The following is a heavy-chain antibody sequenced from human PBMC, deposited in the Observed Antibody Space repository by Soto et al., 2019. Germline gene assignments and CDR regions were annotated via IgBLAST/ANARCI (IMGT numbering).Heavy chain of an antibody. V-gene: IGHV1-2*04. CDR3: ARECDFTVYDSDSYYFDGMDV. J-gene: IGHJ6*02. CDR1: GYTFTGYY. CDR2: INPNSGGT. D-gene: IGHD5-12*01. Sequence: ASVKVSCKASGYTFTGYYMHWVRQAPGQGLAWMEWINPNSGGTNYAQKFQGWVTMTRDTSISTAYMELSSLRAEDTAVYYCARECDFTVYDSDSYYFDGMDVWGQGTTVTVSS.